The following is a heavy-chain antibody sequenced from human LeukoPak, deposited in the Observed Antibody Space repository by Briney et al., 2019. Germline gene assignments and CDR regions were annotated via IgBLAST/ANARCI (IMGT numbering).Heavy chain of an antibody. CDR3: ARGKYGYTSGWQIPDY. D-gene: IGHD6-19*01. J-gene: IGHJ4*02. CDR2: IGISGGT. CDR1: GFTFSGYD. V-gene: IGHV3-13*01. Sequence: GSLRLSCAASGFTFSGYDMHWVRQPTGRGLEWVSSIGISGGTYYRDSVKGRFTVSREDAKNSFYLQMNSLRAGDTAVYYCARGKYGYTSGWQIPDYWGQGTLVTVSS.